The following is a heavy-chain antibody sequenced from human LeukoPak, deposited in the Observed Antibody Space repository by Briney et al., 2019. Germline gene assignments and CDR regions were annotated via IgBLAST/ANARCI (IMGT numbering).Heavy chain of an antibody. V-gene: IGHV3-74*01. D-gene: IGHD6-19*01. Sequence: GGSLRLSCAASGFTFSSYWMHWVRQAPGKGLVWVSRINSDGSSTSYADSVKGRFTISRDNSKNTLYLQMNSLRAEDTAVYYCARARGADYGMDFWGQGTTVTVSS. J-gene: IGHJ6*02. CDR3: ARARGADYGMDF. CDR1: GFTFSSYW. CDR2: INSDGSST.